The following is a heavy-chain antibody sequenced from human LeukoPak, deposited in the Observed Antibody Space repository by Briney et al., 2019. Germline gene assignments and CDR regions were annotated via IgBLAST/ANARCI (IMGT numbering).Heavy chain of an antibody. V-gene: IGHV3-33*01. J-gene: IGHJ4*02. CDR1: GFTFSSHG. D-gene: IGHD6-13*01. CDR3: ARSPQPSSYFDY. CDR2: IWYDGSNE. Sequence: GGSLRLSCAASGFTFSSHGMHWVRQAPGKGLEWVAVIWYDGSNEYYIESVKGRFTISRDNLKNTLYLQMNSLRAEDTAVYYCARSPQPSSYFDYWGQGTLVTVSS.